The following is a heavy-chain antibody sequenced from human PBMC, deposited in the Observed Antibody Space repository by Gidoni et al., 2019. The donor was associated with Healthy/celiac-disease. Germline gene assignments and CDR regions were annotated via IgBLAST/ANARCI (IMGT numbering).Heavy chain of an antibody. V-gene: IGHV3-11*01. CDR2: ISISGRII. J-gene: IGHJ4*02. CDR3: ARDTYDYIWGSYTDY. D-gene: IGHD3-16*01. Sequence: QVQLVESGGGGVKPGGSLRLSCAASGCIFNDYYMSWIRQAPGKGLEWVSYISISGRIIYYADSVKGRFTISRDNAKNSVYLQMNSLRAEDTAVYYCARDTYDYIWGSYTDYWGQGTLVTVSS. CDR1: GCIFNDYY.